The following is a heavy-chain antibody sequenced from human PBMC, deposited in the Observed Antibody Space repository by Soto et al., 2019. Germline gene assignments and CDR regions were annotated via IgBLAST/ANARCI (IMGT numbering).Heavy chain of an antibody. CDR2: ISYDGSNK. J-gene: IGHJ4*02. CDR3: AKEPYSSIWYGDY. Sequence: QVQLVESGGGVVQPGRSLRLSCAASGFTFSSYGMHWVRQAPGKGLEWVAVISYDGSNKYYADSVKGRFTISRDNSKNTLYLQMNSLRAEDTAVYYWAKEPYSSIWYGDYWGQGTLVTVSS. D-gene: IGHD6-13*01. V-gene: IGHV3-30*18. CDR1: GFTFSSYG.